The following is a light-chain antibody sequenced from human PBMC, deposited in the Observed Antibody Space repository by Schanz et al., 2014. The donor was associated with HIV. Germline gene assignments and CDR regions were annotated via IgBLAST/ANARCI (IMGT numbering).Light chain of an antibody. CDR2: DAS. J-gene: IGKJ1*01. Sequence: EIVLTQSPGTLSLSPGKRATLSCRASQSVSSSYLAWYQQKRGQAPRLLIYDASSRATGIPARFTGSGSGTDFTLTISSLQSEDFAVYYCQQYNNWPRTFGQGTKVEIK. CDR1: QSVSSSY. CDR3: QQYNNWPRT. V-gene: IGKV3-20*01.